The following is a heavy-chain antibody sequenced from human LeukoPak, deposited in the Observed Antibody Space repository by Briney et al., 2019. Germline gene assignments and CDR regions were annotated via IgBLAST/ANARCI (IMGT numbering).Heavy chain of an antibody. CDR1: GGTFSSYA. D-gene: IGHD5-24*01. CDR2: INPSGGST. CDR3: ARDSPQLQGRYYFDY. Sequence: ASVKVSCKASGGTFSSYAISWVRQAPGQGLEWMGIINPSGGSTSYAQKFQGRVTMTRDTSTSTVYMELSSLRSEDTAVYYCARDSPQLQGRYYFDYWGQGTLVTVSS. J-gene: IGHJ4*02. V-gene: IGHV1-46*03.